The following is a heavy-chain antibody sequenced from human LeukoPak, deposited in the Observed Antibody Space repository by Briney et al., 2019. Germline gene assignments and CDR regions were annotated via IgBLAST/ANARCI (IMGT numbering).Heavy chain of an antibody. CDR1: GGSFSGYY. CDR3: ERVDCSSTSCYKPDAFDI. CDR2: INHSGST. V-gene: IGHV4-34*01. D-gene: IGHD2-2*02. Sequence: SETLSLTCAVYGGSFSGYYWSWIRQPPGKGLEWIGEINHSGSTNYNPSLKSRVTISVDTSKNQFSLKLSSVTAADTAVYYCERVDCSSTSCYKPDAFDIWGQGTMVTVSS. J-gene: IGHJ3*02.